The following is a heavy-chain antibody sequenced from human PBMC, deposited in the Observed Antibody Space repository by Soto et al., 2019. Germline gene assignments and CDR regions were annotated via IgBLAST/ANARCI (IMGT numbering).Heavy chain of an antibody. J-gene: IGHJ6*02. Sequence: GGSLRLSCAASGFTFSSCGMHWFRQAPGKGLEWGAVIWYDGSNKYYADSVKGRFTISRDNSKNTLYLQMNSVRAEDTAVYYCARDRGFIAVAGTTYYYYGMDVWGQGTTVTVSS. D-gene: IGHD6-19*01. CDR1: GFTFSSCG. CDR2: IWYDGSNK. V-gene: IGHV3-33*01. CDR3: ARDRGFIAVAGTTYYYYGMDV.